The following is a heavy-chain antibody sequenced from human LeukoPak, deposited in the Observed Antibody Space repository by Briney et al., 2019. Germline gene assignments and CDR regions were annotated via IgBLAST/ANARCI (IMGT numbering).Heavy chain of an antibody. Sequence: LPGGSLRLSCAACGSTLSSYWMSWVRQAPGKGLEWVANIKQDGSEKYYVDSVKGRFTISRDNAKNSLYLQMNSLRAEDTAVYYCAREVYCSSTSCYTGYFQHWGQGTLVTVSS. CDR2: IKQDGSEK. D-gene: IGHD2-2*02. CDR1: GSTLSSYW. J-gene: IGHJ1*01. CDR3: AREVYCSSTSCYTGYFQH. V-gene: IGHV3-7*01.